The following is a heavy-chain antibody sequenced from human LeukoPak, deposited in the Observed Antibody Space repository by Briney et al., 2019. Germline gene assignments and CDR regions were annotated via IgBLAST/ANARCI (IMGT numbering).Heavy chain of an antibody. CDR3: ARGRYCTTSSCYSYHHYYNMDV. V-gene: IGHV3-30*09. J-gene: IGHJ6*03. D-gene: IGHD2-2*01. Sequence: GRSLRLSCVASGFTFSSHAMHWVRQAPGKGLEWVAVISFDGSNKYYTGSVKGRFAISRDNSKNTLYLQMNSLRAEDTAVYYCARGRYCTTSSCYSYHHYYNMDVWGKGTTVTVSS. CDR1: GFTFSSHA. CDR2: ISFDGSNK.